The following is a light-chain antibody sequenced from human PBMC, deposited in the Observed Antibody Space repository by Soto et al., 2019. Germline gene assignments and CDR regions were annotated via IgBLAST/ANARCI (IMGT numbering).Light chain of an antibody. Sequence: QSVLTQPASVSGYPGQAITISCCGTSSDVGAFNYVSWYQQPPGKAPKLMIYDVSNPPSGVSNRFSGSKSGTTASLTISGLRAEAEADYYCKSYTRNNTSVFGTGTKLTVL. CDR1: SSDVGAFNY. CDR3: KSYTRNNTSV. CDR2: DVS. V-gene: IGLV2-14*03. J-gene: IGLJ1*01.